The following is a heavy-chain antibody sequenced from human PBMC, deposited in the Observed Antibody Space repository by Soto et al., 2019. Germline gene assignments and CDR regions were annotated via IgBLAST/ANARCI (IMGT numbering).Heavy chain of an antibody. V-gene: IGHV3-30*18. D-gene: IGHD2-2*01. CDR1: GFTFISYG. J-gene: IGHJ5*02. CDR3: AKYPHRGTRCWVANWFDP. CDR2: ISDDGSNK. Sequence: QVQLVESGGGVVQPGRSLRLSCAASGFTFISYGMHWVRQAPGKGLEWVAVISDDGSNKYYADSVKGRFTISRDNCKNTLYLQMNSLRAEDTAVYYCAKYPHRGTRCWVANWFDPWGQGTLVTVSS.